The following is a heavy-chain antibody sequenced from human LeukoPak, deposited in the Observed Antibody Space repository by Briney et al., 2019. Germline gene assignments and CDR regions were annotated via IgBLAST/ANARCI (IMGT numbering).Heavy chain of an antibody. V-gene: IGHV4-59*11. J-gene: IGHJ4*02. CDR1: GGSISSHY. D-gene: IGHD5-24*01. Sequence: PSETLSLTCIVSGGSISSHYRTWLRQPPGKGLEWIGYVYYSGTTNYNPSLRSRVTISIDKSKNQFSLKVSSVTAADTAVYYCAREMGTSYFDYWGQGALVTVSS. CDR3: AREMGTSYFDY. CDR2: VYYSGTT.